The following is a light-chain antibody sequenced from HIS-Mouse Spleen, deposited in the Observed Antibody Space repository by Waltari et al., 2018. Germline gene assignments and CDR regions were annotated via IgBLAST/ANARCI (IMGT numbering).Light chain of an antibody. CDR1: SGSLASNY. Sequence: NFMLTQPHSVSESPGKTVTISCTRSSGSLASNYVPWSQQPPGSAPTTVIYEDNHRPSGVPDRFSGSIDSSSNSASLTISGLKTEDEADYYCQSYDSSNRRVFGGGTKLTVL. J-gene: IGLJ3*02. V-gene: IGLV6-57*04. CDR2: EDN. CDR3: QSYDSSNRRV.